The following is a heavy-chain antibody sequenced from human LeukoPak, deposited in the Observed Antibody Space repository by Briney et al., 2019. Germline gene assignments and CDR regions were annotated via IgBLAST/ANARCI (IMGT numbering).Heavy chain of an antibody. CDR2: IYYSGST. CDR1: GGSISSYY. Sequence: SETLSLTCTVSGGSISSYYWSWIRQPPGKGLEWIGYIYYSGSTNYNPSLKSRVTISVDTSKNQFSLKLSSVTAADTAVYYCASTTGGYSGYDYFDYWGQGTLATVSS. J-gene: IGHJ4*02. V-gene: IGHV4-59*01. D-gene: IGHD5-12*01. CDR3: ASTTGGYSGYDYFDY.